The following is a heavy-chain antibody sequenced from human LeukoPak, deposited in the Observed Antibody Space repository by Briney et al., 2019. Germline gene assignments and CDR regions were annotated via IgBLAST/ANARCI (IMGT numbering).Heavy chain of an antibody. V-gene: IGHV4-61*02. Sequence: PSETLSLTCTVSGGSISSDRFYWTWVRQPAGKGLEWIGRIKGSITNYNPSLKSRVNISVDTSTNQFSLKLNSLTAADTAVYYCARVPDWAYAADYWGQGSLVRVSS. CDR3: ARVPDWAYAADY. CDR1: GGSISSDRFY. CDR2: IKGSIT. D-gene: IGHD1-14*01. J-gene: IGHJ4*02.